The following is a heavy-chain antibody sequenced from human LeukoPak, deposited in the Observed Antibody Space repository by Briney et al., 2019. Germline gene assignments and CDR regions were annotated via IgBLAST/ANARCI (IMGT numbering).Heavy chain of an antibody. CDR3: TRDRSRAEDD. CDR2: INQGGSDK. J-gene: IGHJ4*02. V-gene: IGHV3-7*01. Sequence: GGSLRLSCAASGFTFIGHWMSWVRQAPGKGLEWVANINQGGSDKYYVDSVKGRFTISRDNANNLLYLQMNSLRGEDTAVYYCTRDRSRAEDDWGQGTLVTVSS. D-gene: IGHD1-14*01. CDR1: GFTFIGHW.